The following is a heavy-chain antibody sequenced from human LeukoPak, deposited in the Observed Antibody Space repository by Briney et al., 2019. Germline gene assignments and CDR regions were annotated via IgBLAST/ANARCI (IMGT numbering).Heavy chain of an antibody. CDR1: GGSISSGAYY. CDR2: IYHSGSA. CDR3: ATSGYSSSWLGVFDY. Sequence: SETLSLTCTVSGGSISSGAYYWNWIRQHPGKGLEWTGYIYHSGSAYYNPSLKSRITISVDTSKNHFSLKLSSVTAADTAVYYCATSGYSSSWLGVFDYWGQGTLVAVSS. J-gene: IGHJ4*02. D-gene: IGHD6-13*01. V-gene: IGHV4-31*03.